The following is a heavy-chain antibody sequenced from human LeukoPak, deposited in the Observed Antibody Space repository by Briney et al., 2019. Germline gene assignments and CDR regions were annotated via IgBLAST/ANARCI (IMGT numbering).Heavy chain of an antibody. J-gene: IGHJ4*02. V-gene: IGHV3-9*01. CDR1: GFTFDDYA. CDR3: ARAGQSDY. Sequence: GRSLRLSCAASGFTFDDYAMHWVRQAPGKGLEWVSGISWNSGSIGYADSVKGRFTISRDNAKNSLYLQMNSLRAEDTALYYCARAGQSDYWGQGTLVTVSS. CDR2: ISWNSGSI.